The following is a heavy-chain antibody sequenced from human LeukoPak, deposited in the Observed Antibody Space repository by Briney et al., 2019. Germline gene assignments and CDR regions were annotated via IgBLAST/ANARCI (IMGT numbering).Heavy chain of an antibody. V-gene: IGHV4-59*01. CDR2: IYYSGST. D-gene: IGHD3-10*01. CDR1: GVSISSYY. Sequence: SETLSLTCTVSGVSISSYYWSWLRQPPGKGLEWIGYIYYSGSTNYNPSLKSRVTISAETSKKQFSLKLSSVTAADTAVYYCARESSVKNWFDHWGQGTLVTVSS. CDR3: ARESSVKNWFDH. J-gene: IGHJ5*02.